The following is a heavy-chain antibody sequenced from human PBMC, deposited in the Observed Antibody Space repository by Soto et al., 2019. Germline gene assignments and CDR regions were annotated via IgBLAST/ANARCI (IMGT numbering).Heavy chain of an antibody. CDR1: GLTVSHNY. J-gene: IGHJ6*02. V-gene: IGHV3-53*01. CDR3: VRPRPSGENYGMDV. CDR2: LYTEGTT. Sequence: GSLRLSCVASGLTVSHNYMAWARQAPEMGLEWVSILYTEGTTYYADSVKGRFTISRDPSKNTLFLQMDSLRAEDTAVYYCVRPRPSGENYGMDVWGQGTTVTVSS. D-gene: IGHD3-16*01.